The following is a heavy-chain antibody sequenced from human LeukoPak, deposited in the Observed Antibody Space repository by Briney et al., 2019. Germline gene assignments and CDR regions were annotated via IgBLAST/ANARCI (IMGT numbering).Heavy chain of an antibody. Sequence: SETLSLMCSVSGGSISSLHWIWMPQPPGKALEGIGYIYYTGSTNYNPSLKSRVTMFVDMSKNQFSLRLSSVTAADTAVYYCARHRAYSSSSPFDYWGQGTLVTVSS. V-gene: IGHV4-59*08. CDR2: IYYTGST. D-gene: IGHD6-6*01. J-gene: IGHJ4*02. CDR3: ARHRAYSSSSPFDY. CDR1: GGSISSLH.